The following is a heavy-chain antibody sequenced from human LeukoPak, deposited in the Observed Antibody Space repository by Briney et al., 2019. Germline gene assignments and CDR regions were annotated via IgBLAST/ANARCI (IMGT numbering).Heavy chain of an antibody. CDR1: GGSISSYY. Sequence: SETLSLTCTVSGGSISSYYWSWIRQPPGKGLEWIGYMYYSGSTNYNPSLKSRVTISVDTSKNQFSLKLSSVTAADTAVYYCARTERSTMVRGVSNNWFDPWGQGTLVTVSS. D-gene: IGHD3-10*01. CDR2: MYYSGST. J-gene: IGHJ5*02. V-gene: IGHV4-59*01. CDR3: ARTERSTMVRGVSNNWFDP.